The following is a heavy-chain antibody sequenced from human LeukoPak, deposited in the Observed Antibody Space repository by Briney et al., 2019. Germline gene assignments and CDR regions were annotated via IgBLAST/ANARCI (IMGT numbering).Heavy chain of an antibody. Sequence: SETLSLTCTVSGGSISSYYWSWIRQPPGKGLEWIGYIYYSGSTNYNPSLKSRVTISVDTSKNQFSLKLSSVTAADTAVYYCARDQGSSTSSYYFDYWGQGTLVTVSS. J-gene: IGHJ4*02. V-gene: IGHV4-59*12. CDR1: GGSISSYY. CDR2: IYYSGST. D-gene: IGHD2-2*01. CDR3: ARDQGSSTSSYYFDY.